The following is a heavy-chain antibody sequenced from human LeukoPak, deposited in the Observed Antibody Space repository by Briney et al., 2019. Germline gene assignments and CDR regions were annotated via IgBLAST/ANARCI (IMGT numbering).Heavy chain of an antibody. CDR3: ARHGRAVAGTFDY. Sequence: SETLSLTCAVYGGSFSGYYWSWIRQPPGKGLEWIGEINHSGSTNYNPSLKSRVTISVDTSKNQFSLKLSSVTAADTAVYYCARHGRAVAGTFDYWGQGTLVTVSS. CDR2: INHSGST. CDR1: GGSFSGYY. D-gene: IGHD6-19*01. V-gene: IGHV4-34*01. J-gene: IGHJ4*02.